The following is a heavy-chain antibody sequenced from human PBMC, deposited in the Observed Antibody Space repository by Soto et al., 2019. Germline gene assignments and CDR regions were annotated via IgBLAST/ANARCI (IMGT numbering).Heavy chain of an antibody. CDR3: AREGMKWLATKWLDL. Sequence: SETLSLTCVVYAGSLSGYYWSWIRQPPGKGLEWIGEINHSGSTNYNPSLQSRVTISVDTSKNQFSLKLNSVTAADTAVYYCAREGMKWLATKWLDLWGQGTLVNVSS. CDR2: INHSGST. J-gene: IGHJ5*02. D-gene: IGHD6-19*01. CDR1: AGSLSGYY. V-gene: IGHV4-34*01.